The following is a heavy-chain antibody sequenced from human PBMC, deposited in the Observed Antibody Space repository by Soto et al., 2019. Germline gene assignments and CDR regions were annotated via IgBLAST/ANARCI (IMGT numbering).Heavy chain of an antibody. CDR1: GGSISSYY. V-gene: IGHV4-59*08. Sequence: QVQLQESGPGLVKPSETLSLTCTVSGGSISSYYWSWIRQPPGKGLEWIGYIYFSGSTNYNPSLKSRVTISVDTSKNQFSLKLSSVTAADTAVYYCARLGAPDDIWGQGTMVTVSS. J-gene: IGHJ3*02. D-gene: IGHD3-16*01. CDR3: ARLGAPDDI. CDR2: IYFSGST.